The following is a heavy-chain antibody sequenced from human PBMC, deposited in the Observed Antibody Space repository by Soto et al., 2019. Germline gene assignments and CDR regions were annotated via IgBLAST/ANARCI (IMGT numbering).Heavy chain of an antibody. V-gene: IGHV3-9*01. J-gene: IGHJ4*02. CDR1: GFTFDDYA. D-gene: IGHD6-19*01. Sequence: EVQLVESGGGLVQPGGSLRLSCAVSGFTFDDYAMHWVRQAPGKGLEWVAGIIWNSAYIVYAASVKGRFTISRDNAKISLYLQMNSLRAEDTALYYCAKDSTVSGVRQGLDFWGRGTLVTVSS. CDR3: AKDSTVSGVRQGLDF. CDR2: IIWNSAYI.